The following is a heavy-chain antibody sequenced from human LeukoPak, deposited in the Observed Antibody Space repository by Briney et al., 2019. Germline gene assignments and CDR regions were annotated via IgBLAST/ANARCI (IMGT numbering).Heavy chain of an antibody. CDR3: ARDHIVATTDYYYYYMDV. V-gene: IGHV1-2*02. D-gene: IGHD5-12*01. Sequence: ASVKFSCKVSGYTFTGYYMHWVRPAPGQGLEWMGWINPNSGGTNYAQKFQGRVTMTRDTSISTAYMELSRLRSDDTAVYYCARDHIVATTDYYYYYMDVWGKGTTVTVSS. J-gene: IGHJ6*03. CDR2: INPNSGGT. CDR1: GYTFTGYY.